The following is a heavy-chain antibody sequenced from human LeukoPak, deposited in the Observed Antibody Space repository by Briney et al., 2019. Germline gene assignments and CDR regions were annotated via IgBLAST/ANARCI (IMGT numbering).Heavy chain of an antibody. D-gene: IGHD2-2*02. V-gene: IGHV3-74*01. CDR3: ARDRGAAIPYYCDY. CDR2: IISDGSST. J-gene: IGHJ4*02. CDR1: GFTFNRFW. Sequence: PGGSLRLSCAASGFTFNRFWMHWVRHAPGKGLVWVSRIISDGSSTNYADSVKGRFTISRDNAKNTLYLQMNSLRVEDTAVYYCARDRGAAIPYYCDYWGQGTLVTASS.